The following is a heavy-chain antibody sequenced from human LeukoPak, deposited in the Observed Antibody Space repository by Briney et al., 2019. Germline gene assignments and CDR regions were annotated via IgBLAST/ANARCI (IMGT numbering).Heavy chain of an antibody. CDR1: GGTFSSDA. V-gene: IGHV1-69*13. D-gene: IGHD3-9*01. Sequence: SSVKSSCKASGGTFSSDAISWVRQAPGEGLVWMGGSITIFGTANNAQKFQSRVTITADESTRTAYVELSSLRSEDTAVYYGSRGEYYDIVTGPVRWCQGTLFTVSS. CDR3: SRGEYYDIVTGPVR. CDR2: SITIFGTA. J-gene: IGHJ4*02.